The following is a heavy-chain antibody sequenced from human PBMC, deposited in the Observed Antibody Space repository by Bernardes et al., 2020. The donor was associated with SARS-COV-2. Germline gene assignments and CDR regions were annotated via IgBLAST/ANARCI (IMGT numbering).Heavy chain of an antibody. V-gene: IGHV3-49*04. CDR3: IREGGRNWGKYYYVMDV. D-gene: IGHD7-27*01. Sequence: GGSLRLSCTTSGFTFGDYGMSWVRQAPGKGLEWIGFIRSKTYGGTTEYAASVKGRFTISRDDSKSIAYLQMNSLKTEDTALYHCIREGGRNWGKYYYVMDVWGQGTTVTVSS. J-gene: IGHJ6*02. CDR1: GFTFGDYG. CDR2: IRSKTYGGTT.